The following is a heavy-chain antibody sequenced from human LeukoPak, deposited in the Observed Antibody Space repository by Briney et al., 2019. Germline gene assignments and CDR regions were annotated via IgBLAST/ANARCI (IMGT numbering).Heavy chain of an antibody. Sequence: SETLSLTCTVSSASISGDGYHWGWIRQHPGSGLEWIGYISNSGTPYYNPSLKSRVIMSLDTSQNQFSLRLTSVTAADTAVYYCARRTPWLVSGCFDYWGQGALVTVSS. D-gene: IGHD6-19*01. CDR2: ISNSGTP. V-gene: IGHV4-31*03. J-gene: IGHJ4*02. CDR1: SASISGDGYH. CDR3: ARRTPWLVSGCFDY.